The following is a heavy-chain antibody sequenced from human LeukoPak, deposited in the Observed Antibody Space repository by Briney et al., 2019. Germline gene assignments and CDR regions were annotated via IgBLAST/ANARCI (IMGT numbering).Heavy chain of an antibody. CDR3: GRPLMYYYGSETYFWFDP. CDR2: IKQDGSEQ. Sequence: GGSLSLSCAASGFTFTTYWMGWVRQAQGQGLEWVANIKQDGSEQYYVDSVKDRFTISRDNAKNSLSLQMNSSRAEDTAVYYCGRPLMYYYGSETYFWFDPWGQGTLVTVSS. J-gene: IGHJ5*02. V-gene: IGHV3-7*01. CDR1: GFTFTTYW. D-gene: IGHD3-10*01.